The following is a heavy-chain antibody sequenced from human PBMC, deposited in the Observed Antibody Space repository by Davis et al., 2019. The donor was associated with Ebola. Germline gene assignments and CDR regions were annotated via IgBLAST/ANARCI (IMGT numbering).Heavy chain of an antibody. V-gene: IGHV4-59*01. D-gene: IGHD1-20*01. CDR2: IYYSGST. CDR3: ARDRGGVYNWNPNWFDP. J-gene: IGHJ5*02. CDR1: GGSISSYY. Sequence: MPSETLSLTCTVSGGSISSYYWSWIRQPPGKGLEWIGYIYYSGSTNYNPSLKSRVTISVDTSKNQFSLKLSSVTAADTAVYYCARDRGGVYNWNPNWFDPWGQGTLVTVSS.